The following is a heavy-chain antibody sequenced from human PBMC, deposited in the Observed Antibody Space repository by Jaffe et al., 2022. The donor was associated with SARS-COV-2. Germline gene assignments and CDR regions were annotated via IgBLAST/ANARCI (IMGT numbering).Heavy chain of an antibody. CDR2: INAGNGNT. CDR3: ARVSLLGRAYFDY. V-gene: IGHV1-3*01. D-gene: IGHD2-15*01. J-gene: IGHJ4*02. CDR1: GYTFTSYA. Sequence: QVQLVQSGAEVKKPGASVKVSCKASGYTFTSYAMHWVRQAPGQRLEWMGWINAGNGNTKYSQKFQGRVTITRDTSASTAYMELSSLRSEDTAVYYCARVSLLGRAYFDYWGQGTLVTVSS.